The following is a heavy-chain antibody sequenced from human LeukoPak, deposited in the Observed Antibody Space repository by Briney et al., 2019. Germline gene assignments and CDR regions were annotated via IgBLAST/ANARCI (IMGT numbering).Heavy chain of an antibody. Sequence: GGSLRLSCAASGFTLSTYWMSWVRQAPGKGLEWVANIEGDGSDKNYRDSVKGRFTISRDNSKNTLYLQMNSLRAEDTAVYYCAREYYYYDSSGLDYWGQGTLVTVSS. CDR1: GFTLSTYW. J-gene: IGHJ4*02. V-gene: IGHV3-7*01. CDR2: IEGDGSDK. CDR3: AREYYYYDSSGLDY. D-gene: IGHD3-22*01.